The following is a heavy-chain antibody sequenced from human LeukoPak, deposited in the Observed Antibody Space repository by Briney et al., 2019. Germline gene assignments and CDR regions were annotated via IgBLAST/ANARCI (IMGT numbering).Heavy chain of an antibody. J-gene: IGHJ4*02. CDR2: INHSGST. CDR1: GGSFSGYY. V-gene: IGHV4-34*01. CDR3: ASKYYDFWSGYQRGYFDY. D-gene: IGHD3-3*01. Sequence: SETLSLTCAVYGGSFSGYYWSWIRQPPGKGLEWIGEINHSGSTNYNPSLESRVTISVDTSKNQFSLKLSSVTAADTAVYYCASKYYDFWSGYQRGYFDYWGQGTLVTVSS.